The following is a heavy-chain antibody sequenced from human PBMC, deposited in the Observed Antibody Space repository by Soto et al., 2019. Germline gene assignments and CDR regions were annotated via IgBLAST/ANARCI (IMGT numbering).Heavy chain of an antibody. J-gene: IGHJ4*02. CDR2: ISAYNGKT. V-gene: IGHV1-18*01. D-gene: IGHD4-17*01. CDR1: GFTFNNYG. CDR3: ASIFGDPSSASGFDY. Sequence: QVQLVQSGAEVRKTGASVKVSCKTSGFTFNNYGFHWVRQAPGQVLEWVGWISAYNGKTRHAQKFQGRVTMTTDTSTSTAYMELRSLRSDDTAMFYCASIFGDPSSASGFDYWGQGTLVSVSS.